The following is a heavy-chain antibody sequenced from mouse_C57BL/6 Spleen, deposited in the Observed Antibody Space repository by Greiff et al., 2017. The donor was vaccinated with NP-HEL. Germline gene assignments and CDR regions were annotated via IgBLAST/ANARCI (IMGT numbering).Heavy chain of an antibody. CDR2: IWRGGST. V-gene: IGHV2-5*01. J-gene: IGHJ4*01. D-gene: IGHD2-4*01. Sequence: VQRVESGPGLVQPSQSLSITCTVSGFSLTSHGVHWVRQSPGKGLEWLGVIWRGGSTDYNAAFMSRLSITKDNSKSQVFFKMNSLQADDTAIYYCAIYYDYDDAGMDYWGQGTSVTVSS. CDR1: GFSLTSHG. CDR3: AIYYDYDDAGMDY.